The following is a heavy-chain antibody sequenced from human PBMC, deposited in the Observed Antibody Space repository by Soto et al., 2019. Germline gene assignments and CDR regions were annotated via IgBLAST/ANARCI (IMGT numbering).Heavy chain of an antibody. J-gene: IGHJ4*02. CDR2: IYYSGRT. V-gene: IGHV4-39*01. Sequence: QLQLQESGPGLVKPSETLSLTCSVSGGSINSGTYYWAWIRQPPGRGLEWIGNIYYSGRTYYNPSLKSRVTISVDTSKNQFSLKLTSVTAADTAVYYCARHFFYGDSGDLGFDYWGQGTLVTVSS. CDR1: GGSINSGTYY. D-gene: IGHD4-17*01. CDR3: ARHFFYGDSGDLGFDY.